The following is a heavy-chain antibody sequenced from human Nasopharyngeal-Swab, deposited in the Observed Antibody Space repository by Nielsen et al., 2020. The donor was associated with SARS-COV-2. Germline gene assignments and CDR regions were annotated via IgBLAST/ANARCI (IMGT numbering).Heavy chain of an antibody. D-gene: IGHD3-10*01. CDR1: GGSFSGYY. CDR3: ARGRPITMVRGGKYYYAMDV. V-gene: IGHV4-34*01. CDR2: INHSGST. J-gene: IGHJ6*02. Sequence: SETLSLTCAVYGGSFSGYYWSWIRQPPGKGREWIGEINHSGSTNYNPSLKSRIAISVDTSKNHFSLRLSSVTAADTAVYYCARGRPITMVRGGKYYYAMDVWGQGTTVTVSS.